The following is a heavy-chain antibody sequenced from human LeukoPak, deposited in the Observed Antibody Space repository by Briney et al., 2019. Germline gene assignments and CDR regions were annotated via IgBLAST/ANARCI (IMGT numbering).Heavy chain of an antibody. J-gene: IGHJ3*02. CDR1: GGSFSGYY. CDR2: INHSGST. CDR3: ARGLSYYDSSGYYPLWAFDI. V-gene: IGHV4-34*01. Sequence: PSETLSLTCAVYGGSFSGYYWSWIRQPPGKGLEWIGEINHSGSTNYNPSLKSRVTISVDTSKNQFSLKLSSVTAADTAVYYCARGLSYYDSSGYYPLWAFDIWGQGTMVTVSS. D-gene: IGHD3-22*01.